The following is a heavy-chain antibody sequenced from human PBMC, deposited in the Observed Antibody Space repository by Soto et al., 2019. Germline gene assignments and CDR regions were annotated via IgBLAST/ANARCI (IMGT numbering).Heavy chain of an antibody. CDR2: INPNSGGT. CDR1: GDPVAGHD. Sequence: ASGDPVAGHDIHWMRQAPGQGLEWMGWINPNSGGTNYAQKFQGRVTMTRDTSISTAFMELSRLRSDDTAVYYCASAPMYSSSPGYWVQGTLVPVSS. V-gene: IGHV1-2*02. CDR3: ASAPMYSSSPGY. D-gene: IGHD6-19*01. J-gene: IGHJ4*02.